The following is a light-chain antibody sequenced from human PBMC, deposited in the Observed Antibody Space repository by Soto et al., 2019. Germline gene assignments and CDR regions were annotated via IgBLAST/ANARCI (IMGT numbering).Light chain of an antibody. CDR2: EVS. J-gene: IGLJ1*01. CDR3: SSYTSSSTLV. Sequence: QSVLTQPASVSDSPGQSITISCTGTSSDVGGSNYVSWYQQHPGKAPKLMIYEVSNRPSGVSNRFSGSKSGNTASLTISGLQAEDEADYYCSSYTSSSTLVFGTGTKVTVL. CDR1: SSDVGGSNY. V-gene: IGLV2-14*01.